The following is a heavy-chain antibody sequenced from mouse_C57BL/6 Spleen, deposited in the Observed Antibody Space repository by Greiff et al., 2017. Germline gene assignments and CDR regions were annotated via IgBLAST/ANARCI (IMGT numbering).Heavy chain of an antibody. D-gene: IGHD2-4*01. CDR2: ISYDGSN. J-gene: IGHJ4*01. CDR1: GYSITSGYY. Sequence: VQLKESGPGLVKPSQSLSLTCSVTGYSITSGYYWNWIRQFPGNKLEWMGYISYDGSNNYNPSLKNRISITGDTSKNQFFLKLNAVTTEDTATYYCARRGGYDYPYDYWGQGTSVTVSS. CDR3: ARRGGYDYPYDY. V-gene: IGHV3-6*01.